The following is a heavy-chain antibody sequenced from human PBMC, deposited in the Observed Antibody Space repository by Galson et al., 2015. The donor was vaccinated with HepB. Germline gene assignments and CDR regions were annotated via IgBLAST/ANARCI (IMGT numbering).Heavy chain of an antibody. CDR3: ARVNQPLLYPRFDMTIDY. CDR1: GFTFSSYW. J-gene: IGHJ4*02. D-gene: IGHD2-2*02. CDR2: INSDGSST. V-gene: IGHV3-74*01. Sequence: SLRLSCAASGFTFSSYWMHWVRQAPGKGLVWVSRINSDGSSTSYADSVKGRFTISRDNAKNTLYLQMNSLRAEDTAVYYCARVNQPLLYPRFDMTIDYWGQGTLVTVSS.